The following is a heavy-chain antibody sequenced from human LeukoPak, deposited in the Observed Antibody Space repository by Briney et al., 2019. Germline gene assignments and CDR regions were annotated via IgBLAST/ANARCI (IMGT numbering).Heavy chain of an antibody. CDR1: GGSISSYY. Sequence: PSETLSLTCTVSGGSISSYYWSWIRQPPGKGLEWIGYIYYSGSTNYNPSLKSRVTISVDTSKNQFSLKLSSVTAADTAVYYCARAEAGVFSREVGYFDYWGQGTLVTVSS. CDR2: IYYSGST. J-gene: IGHJ4*02. V-gene: IGHV4-59*01. D-gene: IGHD3-3*01. CDR3: ARAEAGVFSREVGYFDY.